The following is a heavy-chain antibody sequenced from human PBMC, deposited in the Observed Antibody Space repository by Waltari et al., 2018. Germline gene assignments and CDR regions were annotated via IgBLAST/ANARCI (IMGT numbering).Heavy chain of an antibody. D-gene: IGHD3-9*01. CDR1: GGSISSYY. V-gene: IGHV4-59*01. J-gene: IGHJ6*03. CDR2: IYYSGST. CDR3: ARGGDSYYDILTGYPSYYYYYMDV. Sequence: QVQLQESGPGLVKPSETLSLTCTVSGGSISSYYWSWIRQPPGKGLEWIGYIYYSGSTNYNPSPKSRVTISVDTSKNQFSLKLSSVTAADTAVYYCARGGDSYYDILTGYPSYYYYYMDVWGKGTTVTVSS.